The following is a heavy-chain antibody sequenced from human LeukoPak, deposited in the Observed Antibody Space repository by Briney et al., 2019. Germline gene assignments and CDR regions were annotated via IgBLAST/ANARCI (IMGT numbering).Heavy chain of an antibody. D-gene: IGHD3-10*01. J-gene: IGHJ4*02. Sequence: PGGSLRLSCAASGFTFSSYAMSWVRQAPGKGLEWVSAISGSGGSTYYADSVKGRFTISRDNSKNTLYLQMNSLRAEDTAAYYCARVNYYGSGSYYNTYCFDYWGQGTLVTVSS. CDR1: GFTFSSYA. CDR2: ISGSGGST. V-gene: IGHV3-23*01. CDR3: ARVNYYGSGSYYNTYCFDY.